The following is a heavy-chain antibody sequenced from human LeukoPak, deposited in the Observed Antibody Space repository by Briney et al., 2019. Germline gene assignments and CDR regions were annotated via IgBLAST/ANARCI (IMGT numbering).Heavy chain of an antibody. Sequence: KPSETLSLTCAVYGGSFSGYYWSWIRQPPGKGLEWIGEINHSGSTNYNPSLKSRVTISVDTSKNQFSLKLSPVTAADTAVYYCARRGPQGKYFDLWGRGTLVTVSS. CDR3: ARRGPQGKYFDL. CDR2: INHSGST. CDR1: GGSFSGYY. J-gene: IGHJ2*01. V-gene: IGHV4-34*01.